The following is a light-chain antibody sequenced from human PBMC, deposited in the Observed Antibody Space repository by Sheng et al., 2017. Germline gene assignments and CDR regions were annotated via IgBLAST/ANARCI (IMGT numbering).Light chain of an antibody. CDR3: QQYDAWPRT. CDR1: QSVSSN. J-gene: IGKJ1*01. V-gene: IGKV3D-15*03. Sequence: PGERATLSCRASQSVSSNLAWYHQKPGQAPRLLIYGASVRATGTPARFSGSGSGTEFTLTVSVLQSEDFAVYYCQQYDAWPRTFGQGTKVEIE. CDR2: GAS.